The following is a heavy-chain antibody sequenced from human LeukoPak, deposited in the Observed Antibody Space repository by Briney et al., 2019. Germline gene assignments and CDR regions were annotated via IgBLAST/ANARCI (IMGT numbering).Heavy chain of an antibody. J-gene: IGHJ6*02. CDR3: AKGRAPYYYGSGSYSLYGMDV. Sequence: GRSLRLSCAASGFTFSSYAMHWVRQAPGKGLEWVAVISYDGSNKYYADSVKGRFTISRDNSKNTLYLQMNSLRAEDTAVYYCAKGRAPYYYGSGSYSLYGMDVWGQGTTVTVSS. CDR2: ISYDGSNK. V-gene: IGHV3-30*18. D-gene: IGHD3-10*01. CDR1: GFTFSSYA.